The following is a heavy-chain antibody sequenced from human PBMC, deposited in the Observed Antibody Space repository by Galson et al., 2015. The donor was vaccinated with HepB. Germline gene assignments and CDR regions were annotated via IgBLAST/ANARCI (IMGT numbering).Heavy chain of an antibody. Sequence: QSGAEVKQPGESLKISCTTSGYSFTRYWIGWVRQLPGKGLEWMGIIYPGDSETTYNPSFQGQVTISADKSINTAYLQWSSLRASDTAIYYCARHYYSGSASPNWFDPWGQGTLVTGSS. D-gene: IGHD3-10*01. CDR1: GYSFTRYW. CDR3: ARHYYSGSASPNWFDP. V-gene: IGHV5-51*01. J-gene: IGHJ5*02. CDR2: IYPGDSET.